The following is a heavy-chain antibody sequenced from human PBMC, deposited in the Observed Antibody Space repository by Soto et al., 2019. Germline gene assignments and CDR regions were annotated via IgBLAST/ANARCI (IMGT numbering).Heavy chain of an antibody. Sequence: SETLSLTCTVSGGSISSSSYYWGWIRQPPGKGLEWIGSIYYSGSTYYNPSLKSRVTISVDTSKNQFSLKLGSVTAADTAVYYCARHALDCSSTSCRNWFDPWGQGTLVTVSS. J-gene: IGHJ5*02. CDR1: GGSISSSSYY. D-gene: IGHD2-2*01. V-gene: IGHV4-39*01. CDR2: IYYSGST. CDR3: ARHALDCSSTSCRNWFDP.